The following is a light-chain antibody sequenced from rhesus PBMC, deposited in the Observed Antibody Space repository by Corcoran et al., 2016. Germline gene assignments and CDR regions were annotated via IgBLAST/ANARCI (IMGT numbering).Light chain of an antibody. CDR1: QDISIY. V-gene: IGKV1-36*01. CDR2: DAS. CDR3: LQYNNKWT. Sequence: DTQMTQSPSSLSASVGDRVTITCRARQDISIYLSWHRQKPGKAPKCLIYDASRLERGVPSRFSGSVSGTECPPIINSLQPEGFAAYYCLQYNNKWTFGQGTKVEIK. J-gene: IGKJ1*01.